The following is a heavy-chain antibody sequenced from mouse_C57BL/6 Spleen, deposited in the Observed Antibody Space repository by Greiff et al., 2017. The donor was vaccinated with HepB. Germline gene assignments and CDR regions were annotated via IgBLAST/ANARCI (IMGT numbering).Heavy chain of an antibody. CDR3: ALTYDYDGGGYAMDY. J-gene: IGHJ4*01. Sequence: VQLQQSGAELVMPGASVKLSCKASGYTFTSYWMHWVKQRPGQGLEWIGEIDPSDSYTNYNQKFKGKSTLTVDKSSSTAYMQLSSLTSEDSAVYYCALTYDYDGGGYAMDYWGQGTSVTVSS. V-gene: IGHV1-69*01. D-gene: IGHD2-4*01. CDR1: GYTFTSYW. CDR2: IDPSDSYT.